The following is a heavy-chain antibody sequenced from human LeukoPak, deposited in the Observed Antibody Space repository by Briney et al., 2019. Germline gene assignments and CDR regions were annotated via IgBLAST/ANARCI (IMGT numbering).Heavy chain of an antibody. J-gene: IGHJ6*02. CDR3: ARDLAEAAAGYYYYGMDL. CDR1: GYTFTGYY. V-gene: IGHV1-2*02. D-gene: IGHD6-13*01. Sequence: ASVKVSCKASGYTFTGYYMHWVRQAPGQGLEWMGWINPNSGGTNYAQKFQGRVTMTRDTSISTAYMELSRLRSDDTAVYYCARDLAEAAAGYYYYGMDLWGQGTTVTGSS. CDR2: INPNSGGT.